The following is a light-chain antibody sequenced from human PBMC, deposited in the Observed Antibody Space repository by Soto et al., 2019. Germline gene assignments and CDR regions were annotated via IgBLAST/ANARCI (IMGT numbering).Light chain of an antibody. J-gene: IGLJ7*01. Sequence: QSALTQPASVSGSPGQSITFPCTGTSSDIGKSKYVSWFQQLPGEAPRLIIYEANSRPSGISDRFSGSKSGNSASLTISELQPEDESTYYCASQTSPNMWIFGGGTQLTVL. CDR2: EAN. CDR3: ASQTSPNMWI. CDR1: SSDIGKSKY. V-gene: IGLV2-14*01.